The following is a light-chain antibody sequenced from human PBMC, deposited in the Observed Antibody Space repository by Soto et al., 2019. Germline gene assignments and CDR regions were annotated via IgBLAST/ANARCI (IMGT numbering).Light chain of an antibody. Sequence: QSALTQPASVSGSPGQSIAVSCTGTSSDVGGYTYVCWYQQHPGKAPKLMISDVSARPSGVSNRFSGSKSDNTASLTISGLQAEDEADYYCSSYTSSNTVIFGGGTKLTVL. CDR1: SSDVGGYTY. V-gene: IGLV2-14*01. J-gene: IGLJ2*01. CDR2: DVS. CDR3: SSYTSSNTVI.